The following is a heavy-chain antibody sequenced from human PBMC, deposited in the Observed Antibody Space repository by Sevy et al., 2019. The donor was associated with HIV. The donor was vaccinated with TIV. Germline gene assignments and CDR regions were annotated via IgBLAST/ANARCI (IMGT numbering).Heavy chain of an antibody. CDR2: ISYDGSNK. CDR1: GFTFSSYG. CDR3: AKENAAAGGVCFDY. J-gene: IGHJ4*01. D-gene: IGHD6-13*01. V-gene: IGHV3-30*18. Sequence: GGSLRLSCAASGFTFSSYGMHWVRQAPGKGLEWVAVISYDGSNKYYADSVKGRFTISRANSKNTLYLQMNSLRAEDTAVYYCAKENAAAGGVCFDYWGHGTLVTVSS.